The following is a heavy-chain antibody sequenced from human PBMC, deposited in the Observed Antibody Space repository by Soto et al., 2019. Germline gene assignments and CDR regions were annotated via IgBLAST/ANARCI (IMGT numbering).Heavy chain of an antibody. CDR3: AKGRGLPSEFDY. CDR1: GFTFSDYA. V-gene: IGHV3-23*01. J-gene: IGHJ4*02. CDR2: FSNTGGGT. Sequence: GGSLRLTCAASGFTFSDYAMSWVRQAPGKGLEWVSVFSNTGGGTYYADSVKGRFTISRDNSKNMLYLQMTSLRAEDTAVYYCAKGRGLPSEFDYWGQGTLVTVSS.